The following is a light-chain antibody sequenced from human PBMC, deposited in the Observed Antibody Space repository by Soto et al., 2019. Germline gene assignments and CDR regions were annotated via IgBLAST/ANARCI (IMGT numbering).Light chain of an antibody. V-gene: IGKV1-27*01. CDR3: QKYNSAPWT. CDR2: AAS. Sequence: DIQMTQSPSSLSASVGDRVTITCRASQDISNSLAWYQQKPGKVPKLLIYAASTLQSGVPSRFSGSGSGTDFTLTISSLQPEDVATYYCQKYNSAPWTFGQGTKV. J-gene: IGKJ1*01. CDR1: QDISNS.